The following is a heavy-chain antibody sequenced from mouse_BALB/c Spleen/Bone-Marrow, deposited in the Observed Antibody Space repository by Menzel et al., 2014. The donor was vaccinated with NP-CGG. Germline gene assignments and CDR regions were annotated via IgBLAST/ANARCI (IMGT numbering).Heavy chain of an antibody. Sequence: EVKLEESGPGLVKPSQSLSLTCTVTGYSITSDYAWNWIRQFPGNKLEWMGYISYSGSTSYNPSLKSRISITRDTSKIQFFLQLNSVTTEDTATYYCARRRYYYGAMDYWGQGTSVTVSS. J-gene: IGHJ4*01. CDR1: GYSITSDYA. D-gene: IGHD1-1*01. V-gene: IGHV3-2*02. CDR2: ISYSGST. CDR3: ARRRYYYGAMDY.